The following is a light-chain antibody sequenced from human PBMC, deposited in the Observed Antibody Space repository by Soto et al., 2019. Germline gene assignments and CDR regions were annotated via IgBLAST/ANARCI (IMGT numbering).Light chain of an antibody. J-gene: IGKJ5*01. Sequence: EIVLTQSPGILSLSPGERATLSCRASQSVSSSFLDWYQQKPGQAPRLLIYGASSRATGIPDRFSGSGSGTDFTLTISRLEPEDFAVYYCQQYGSSPPITFGQGTRLEIK. CDR1: QSVSSSF. CDR2: GAS. CDR3: QQYGSSPPIT. V-gene: IGKV3-20*01.